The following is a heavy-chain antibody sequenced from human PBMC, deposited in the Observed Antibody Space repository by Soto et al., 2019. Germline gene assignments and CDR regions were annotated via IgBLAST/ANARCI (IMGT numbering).Heavy chain of an antibody. J-gene: IGHJ5*02. V-gene: IGHV4-59*01. CDR3: ARGGITMVRGVENWLDP. CDR1: GGSISSYY. D-gene: IGHD3-10*01. Sequence: SETLSLTCTVSGGSISSYYWSWIRQPPGKGLEWIGYIYYSGSTNYNPSLKSRVTISVDTSKNQFSLKLSSVTAADTAVYYCARGGITMVRGVENWLDPWGQGTLVTVSS. CDR2: IYYSGST.